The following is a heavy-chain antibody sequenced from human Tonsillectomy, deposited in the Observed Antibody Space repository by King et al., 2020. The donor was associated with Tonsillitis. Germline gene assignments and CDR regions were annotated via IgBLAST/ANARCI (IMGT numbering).Heavy chain of an antibody. CDR3: VRDTDGSRRADDPFDI. V-gene: IGHV1-8*02. D-gene: IGHD1-26*01. Sequence: VQLVQSGADVKKPGASVKVSCKASGYTFTSSDIDWVRQATGQGLEWMGWMNPNSGNTGYAQKLQGRVTMTRDTSISTAYMELRSLRSDDTAVYYCVRDTDGSRRADDPFDIWGQGTMVTVSS. CDR2: MNPNSGNT. CDR1: GYTFTSSD. J-gene: IGHJ3*02.